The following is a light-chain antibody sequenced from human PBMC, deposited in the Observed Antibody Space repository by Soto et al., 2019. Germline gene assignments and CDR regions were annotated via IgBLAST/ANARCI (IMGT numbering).Light chain of an antibody. V-gene: IGKV3-20*01. CDR1: QSVSSSY. J-gene: IGKJ3*01. Sequence: EIVLTQSPGTLSLSPGERATLSCRASQSVSSSYLAWYQQKPGQAPRLLIYGASSRATGIPDRFSGSGSGTDFTLTISRLEPEDFAVYYCQQYGSSPPVSFTFGPGTKVDIK. CDR2: GAS. CDR3: QQYGSSPPVSFT.